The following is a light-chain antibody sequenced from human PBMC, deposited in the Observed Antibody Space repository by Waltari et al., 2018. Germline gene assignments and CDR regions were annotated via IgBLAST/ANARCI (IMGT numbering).Light chain of an antibody. Sequence: QSALTRPRSVSGSPGQSVTISCTGTSSDVGGYNYVSWYQHHPGKAPKLLIFDVIKRPSGGPDRFSGSKSGNTASLTISGLQAGDEADYYCCSYAGSYTVVFGGGTRLTVL. CDR2: DVI. CDR3: CSYAGSYTVV. V-gene: IGLV2-11*01. CDR1: SSDVGGYNY. J-gene: IGLJ2*01.